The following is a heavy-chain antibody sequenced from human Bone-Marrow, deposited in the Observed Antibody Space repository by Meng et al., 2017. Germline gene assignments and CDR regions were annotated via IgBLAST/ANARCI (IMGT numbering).Heavy chain of an antibody. CDR1: GFTFDDYA. CDR3: AKDTFPTWELPEA. J-gene: IGHJ5*02. CDR2: ISWNSGSI. V-gene: IGHV3-9*01. Sequence: SLKISCAASGFTFDDYAMHWGRQAPGKGLEWVSGISWNSGSIGYADSVKGRFTISRDNAKNSLYLQMNSLRAEDTALYYCAKDTFPTWELPEAWGQGTLVTVSS. D-gene: IGHD1-26*01.